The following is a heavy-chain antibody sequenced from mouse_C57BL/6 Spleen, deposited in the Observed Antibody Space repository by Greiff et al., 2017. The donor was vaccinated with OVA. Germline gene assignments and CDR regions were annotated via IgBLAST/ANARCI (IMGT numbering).Heavy chain of an antibody. CDR1: GYTFTSYW. Sequence: QVQLQQPGAELVKPGASVKLSCKASGYTFTSYWMQWVKQRPGQGLEWIGEIDPSDSYTNYNQKFKGKATLTVDTSSSTAYMQLSSLTSEDSAVYYCARSPLYDYDKRGMDYWGQGTSVTVSS. D-gene: IGHD2-4*01. J-gene: IGHJ4*01. V-gene: IGHV1-50*01. CDR2: IDPSDSYT. CDR3: ARSPLYDYDKRGMDY.